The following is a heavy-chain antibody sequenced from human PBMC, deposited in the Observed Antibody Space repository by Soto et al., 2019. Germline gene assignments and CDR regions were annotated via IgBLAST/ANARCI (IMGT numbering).Heavy chain of an antibody. CDR3: ARDGITMIVVDADAFDI. CDR1: GYTFTSYG. V-gene: IGHV1-18*01. D-gene: IGHD3-22*01. J-gene: IGHJ3*02. Sequence: QVQLVQSGAEVKKPGASVKVSCKASGYTFTSYGISWVRQAPGQGLEWRGWISAYNGNTNYAQKLQGRVTMTKGTSTSADYMELRSLRSDDTAVYYCARDGITMIVVDADAFDIWGQGTMVTVSS. CDR2: ISAYNGNT.